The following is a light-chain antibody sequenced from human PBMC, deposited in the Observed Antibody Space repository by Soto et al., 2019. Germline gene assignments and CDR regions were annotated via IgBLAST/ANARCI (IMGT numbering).Light chain of an antibody. J-gene: IGKJ4*01. CDR1: QSVSSY. CDR3: QQRSNWPST. Sequence: EIVLTQSPATLSLYPGERATLSCRASQSVSSYLAWYQQKPGQAPRLLIYDASNRAPGIPARFSGSGSGTDFTLTITSLEPEDFAVYYCQQRSNWPSTFGGGTKVEIK. V-gene: IGKV3-11*01. CDR2: DAS.